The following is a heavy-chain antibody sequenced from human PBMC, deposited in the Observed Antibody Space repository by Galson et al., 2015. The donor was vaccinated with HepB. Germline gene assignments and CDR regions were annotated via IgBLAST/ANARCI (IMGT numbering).Heavy chain of an antibody. V-gene: IGHV3-23*01. Sequence: SLRLSCAASGFSFTSYAMTWVRQAPGKGLEWVSSITSSGGNSYYTDSVKGRFTVSRDNSKNTLLLQLNSLRAEDTAMYFCAKDGIMVANNPYHFHYWGLGTLVTVSS. CDR1: GFSFTSYA. D-gene: IGHD2-15*01. CDR2: ITSSGGNS. CDR3: AKDGIMVANNPYHFHY. J-gene: IGHJ4*02.